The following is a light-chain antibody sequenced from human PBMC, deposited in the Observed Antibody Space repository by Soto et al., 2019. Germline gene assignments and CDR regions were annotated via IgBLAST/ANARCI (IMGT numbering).Light chain of an antibody. V-gene: IGKV3-15*01. CDR1: QSIRSK. J-gene: IGKJ4*01. CDR2: GAS. CDR3: QEYNKWHPIT. Sequence: EIVMTQSPATLSVSPGERATLSCRASQSIRSKLAWYQQKPGQAPRLLIYGASTRAPGTPVRFSGSGSGTEFTLTITSLQSEDFAVYYCQEYNKWHPITFGGGTKVEIK.